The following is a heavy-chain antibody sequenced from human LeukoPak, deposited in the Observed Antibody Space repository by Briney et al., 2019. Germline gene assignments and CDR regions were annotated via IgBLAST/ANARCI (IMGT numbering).Heavy chain of an antibody. CDR2: ISGSGATT. V-gene: IGHV3-23*01. J-gene: IGHJ4*02. CDR3: ARVLLWFGDRYFDY. D-gene: IGHD3-10*01. CDR1: GFTFSSYG. Sequence: GGTLRLSCAASGFTFSSYGMSWVRQAPGKGLEWVSTISGSGATTYYADSVKGRFTISRDNSKNTLYLQMNSLRAEDTAVYYCARVLLWFGDRYFDYWGQGTLVTVSS.